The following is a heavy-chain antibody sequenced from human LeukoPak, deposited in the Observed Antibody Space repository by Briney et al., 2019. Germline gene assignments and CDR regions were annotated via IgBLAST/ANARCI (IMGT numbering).Heavy chain of an antibody. CDR3: ARIYGDYATYHLDL. D-gene: IGHD4-17*01. J-gene: IGHJ2*01. V-gene: IGHV4-30-4*08. CDR1: Y. Sequence: YMSWVRQPPGKGLEWIGYIYYSGSTYYNPSLKSRVTISVDTSKNQFSLKLSSVTAADTAVYYCARIYGDYATYHLDLWGRGTLVTVSS. CDR2: IYYSGST.